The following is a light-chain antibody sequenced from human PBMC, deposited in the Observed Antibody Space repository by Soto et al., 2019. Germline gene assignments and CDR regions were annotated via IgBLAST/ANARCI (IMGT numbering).Light chain of an antibody. CDR1: QSISSY. V-gene: IGKV1-39*01. CDR2: AAS. CDR3: QQSYSTPGVFT. J-gene: IGKJ3*01. Sequence: DIQMTQSPSSLSASVGDRVTITCRASQSISSYLNWYQQKPGKAPKLLIYAASSLQSGVPSRFSGSGSGTDFTLTISSLQPEDFATYYCQQSYSTPGVFTFGPGNKVDIK.